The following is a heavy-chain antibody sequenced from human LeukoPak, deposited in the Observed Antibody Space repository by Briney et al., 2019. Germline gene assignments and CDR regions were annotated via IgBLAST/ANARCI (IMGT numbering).Heavy chain of an antibody. J-gene: IGHJ4*02. CDR3: ARQKGELIVVVPAAPDY. CDR2: IYHSGST. Sequence: SETLSLTCAVSGYSISSGYYWGGSRPPPGKGLEWIGSIYHSGSTYYNPSLKRRVTLSVDTSKYQFSLKLSSVTAADTAVYYCARQKGELIVVVPAAPDYWGQGTLVTVSS. V-gene: IGHV4-38-2*01. CDR1: GYSISSGYY. D-gene: IGHD2-2*01.